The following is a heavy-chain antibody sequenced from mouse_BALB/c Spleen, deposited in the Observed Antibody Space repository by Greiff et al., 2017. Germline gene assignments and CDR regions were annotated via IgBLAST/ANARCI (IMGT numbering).Heavy chain of an antibody. Sequence: VQLQQSGPGLVKPSQSLSLTCTVTGYSITSDYAWNWIRQFPGNKLEWMGYISYSGSTSYNPSLKSRISITRDTSKNQFFLQLNSVTTEDTATYYCARNGNYAFAYWGQGTLVTVSA. CDR1: GYSITSDYA. CDR3: ARNGNYAFAY. V-gene: IGHV3-2*02. J-gene: IGHJ3*01. D-gene: IGHD2-1*01. CDR2: ISYSGST.